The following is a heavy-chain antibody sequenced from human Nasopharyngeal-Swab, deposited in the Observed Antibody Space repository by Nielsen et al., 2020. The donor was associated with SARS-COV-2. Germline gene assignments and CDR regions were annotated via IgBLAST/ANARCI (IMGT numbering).Heavy chain of an antibody. J-gene: IGHJ3*02. CDR3: ARVLTRNLVVALVLDAFDI. CDR2: IYTSGST. Sequence: SETLSLTYTVSGGSISSGSYYWSWIRQPAGKGLEWIGRIYTSGSTNYNPSLKSRVTISVDTSKNQFSLKLSSVTAADTAVYYCARVLTRNLVVALVLDAFDIWGQGTMVTVSS. D-gene: IGHD2-15*01. V-gene: IGHV4-61*02. CDR1: GGSISSGSYY.